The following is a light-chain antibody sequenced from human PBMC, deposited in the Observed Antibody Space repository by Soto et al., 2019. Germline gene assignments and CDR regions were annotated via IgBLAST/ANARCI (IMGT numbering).Light chain of an antibody. V-gene: IGKV3-11*01. CDR1: QSVSSY. Sequence: EIVLTQSPATLSLSPGERATLSCRASQSVSSYLAWYQQKLGQAPRLLIYDTSNRATGIPARFSGSGSGTDFTLTISSLEPEAFAVYYCQQRYNWPQSFGQGTKVEIK. CDR2: DTS. CDR3: QQRYNWPQS. J-gene: IGKJ1*01.